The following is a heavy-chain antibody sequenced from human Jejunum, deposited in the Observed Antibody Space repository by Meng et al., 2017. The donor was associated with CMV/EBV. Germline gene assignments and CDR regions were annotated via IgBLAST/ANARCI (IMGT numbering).Heavy chain of an antibody. V-gene: IGHV1-46*01. CDR2: INPSGSFT. J-gene: IGHJ6*02. CDR3: ARSLYQDTSGLNHGYYYQGMDV. Sequence: IHWVRQAPGQGLEWMGIINPSGSFTKYAQKFQGRVTMTRDTSTSTVYMELSSLRSEDTAVYYCARSLYQDTSGLNHGYYYQGMDVWGQGTTVTVSS. D-gene: IGHD3-22*01.